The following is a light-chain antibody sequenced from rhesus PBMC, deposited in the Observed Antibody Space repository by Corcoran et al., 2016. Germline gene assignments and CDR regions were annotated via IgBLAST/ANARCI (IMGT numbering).Light chain of an antibody. CDR2: DAN. CDR1: QGISSY. CDR3: KQYNSLPLT. J-gene: IGKJ4*01. Sequence: DIQMTQSPSSLSASVGDRVTITCRASQGISSYLNWYQQKQGTAPKILIYDANRLDSGVPSRFSGSGSGTEVTLIISSLQPEDFATYYCKQYNSLPLTFGGGTKVEIK. V-gene: IGKV1-32*01.